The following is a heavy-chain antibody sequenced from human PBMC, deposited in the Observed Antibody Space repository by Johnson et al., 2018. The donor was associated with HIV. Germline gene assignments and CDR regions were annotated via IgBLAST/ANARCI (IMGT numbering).Heavy chain of an antibody. CDR3: AKERRAPRAFDI. Sequence: VQLVESGGGLVQPGGSLRLSCAASGFTFSSYAMSWVRQAPGKGLEWVAVIWYDGSNQYYADSVKGRFTISRDNSKSTLYLQMNSLRPEDTAVYYCAKERRAPRAFDIWGQGTMVTVSS. V-gene: IGHV3-30*02. CDR1: GFTFSSYA. CDR2: IWYDGSNQ. J-gene: IGHJ3*02.